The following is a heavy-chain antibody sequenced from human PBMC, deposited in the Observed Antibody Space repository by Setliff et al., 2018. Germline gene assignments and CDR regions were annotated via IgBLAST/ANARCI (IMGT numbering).Heavy chain of an antibody. V-gene: IGHV3-9*01. Sequence: GGSLRLSCAASGFRFDDYAMHWVRQAPGKGLEWVSGISWNSGNIDYADSVKGRFTISRDNSRNTLYLQMKSLRAEDTGIYYCATSTIITYYFDYWGHGTLVTVSS. CDR1: GFRFDDYA. CDR2: ISWNSGNI. J-gene: IGHJ4*01. D-gene: IGHD4-4*01. CDR3: ATSTIITYYFDY.